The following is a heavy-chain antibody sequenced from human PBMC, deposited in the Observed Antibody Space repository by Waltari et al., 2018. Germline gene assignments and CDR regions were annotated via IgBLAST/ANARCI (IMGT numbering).Heavy chain of an antibody. CDR2: INPNSGGT. CDR1: GYTFTGYQ. D-gene: IGHD1-26*01. J-gene: IGHJ4*02. V-gene: IGHV1-2*02. CDR3: ARDLVVGSGDY. Sequence: QVHLVQSGAEVKKPGASVKVSCKASGYTFTGYQIHWVRPAPGQGLEWMGWINPNSGGTNYAQNFQGRVTITRDTSIRTAYMELSRLRSDDTAMYYCARDLVVGSGDYWGQGTLVTVSS.